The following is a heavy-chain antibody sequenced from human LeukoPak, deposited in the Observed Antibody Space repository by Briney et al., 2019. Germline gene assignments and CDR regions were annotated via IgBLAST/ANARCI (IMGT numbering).Heavy chain of an antibody. V-gene: IGHV3-30*03. Sequence: GRSLRLSCAASGFTFSSYGMHWVRQAPGKGLEWVAVISYDGSNKYYADSVKGRFTISRDNSKNTLYLQMNSLRAEDTAVYYCASISSSWDFGYWGQGTLVTVSS. CDR1: GFTFSSYG. D-gene: IGHD6-13*01. CDR2: ISYDGSNK. J-gene: IGHJ4*02. CDR3: ASISSSWDFGY.